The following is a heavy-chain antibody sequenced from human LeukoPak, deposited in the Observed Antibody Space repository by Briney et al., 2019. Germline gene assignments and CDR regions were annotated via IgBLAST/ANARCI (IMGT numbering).Heavy chain of an antibody. CDR3: TREGDYYGSGSPGSFDP. V-gene: IGHV4-59*12. Sequence: SETLSLTCTVSGGSISSYYWSWIRQPPGKGLEWIGYIFHSGSTYYNPSLKNRVTISADRSKNQFSLKLTSVTAADTAVYYCTREGDYYGSGSPGSFDPWGQGTLVTVSS. J-gene: IGHJ5*02. CDR1: GGSISSYY. D-gene: IGHD3-10*01. CDR2: IFHSGST.